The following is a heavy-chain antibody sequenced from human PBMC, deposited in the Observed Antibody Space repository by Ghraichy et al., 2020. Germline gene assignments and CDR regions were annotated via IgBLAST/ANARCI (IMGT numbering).Heavy chain of an antibody. CDR2: TYYRSKWYN. CDR3: ARALVATRGNYFDY. J-gene: IGHJ4*02. D-gene: IGHD5-12*01. V-gene: IGHV6-1*01. Sequence: SETLSLTCAISGDSVSSNSAAWNWIRQSPSRGLEWLGRTYYRSKWYNDYAVSVKSRITINPDTSKNQFSLQLNSVTPEDTAVYYCARALVATRGNYFDYWGQGTLVTVSS. CDR1: GDSVSSNSAA.